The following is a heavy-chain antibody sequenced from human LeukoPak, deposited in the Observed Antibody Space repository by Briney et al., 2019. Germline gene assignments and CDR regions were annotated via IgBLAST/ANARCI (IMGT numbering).Heavy chain of an antibody. J-gene: IGHJ5*02. V-gene: IGHV4-39*01. CDR3: ARLKKDIVLMVYAPFDP. D-gene: IGHD2-8*01. CDR2: IYYSGST. CDR1: GGSISGSSYY. Sequence: PSETLSLTCTVSGGSISGSSYYWGWIRQPPGKGLEWIGSIYYSGSTYYNPSLKSRVTISLDTSKNQFSLKLSSVTAADTAVYYCARLKKDIVLMVYAPFDPWGQGTLVTVSS.